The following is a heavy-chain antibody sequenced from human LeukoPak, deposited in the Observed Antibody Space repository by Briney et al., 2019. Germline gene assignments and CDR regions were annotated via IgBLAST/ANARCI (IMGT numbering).Heavy chain of an antibody. D-gene: IGHD6-13*01. J-gene: IGHJ4*02. CDR2: ISWNSGSI. CDR3: AKGPFRIAAAGFDY. V-gene: IGHV3-9*01. Sequence: GGSLRLSCAASGFTFDDYAMHWVRQAPGKGLEWVSGISWNSGSIGYADSVKGRFNISRDNAKNSLYLQMNSLRAEDTALYYCAKGPFRIAAAGFDYWGQGTLVTVSS. CDR1: GFTFDDYA.